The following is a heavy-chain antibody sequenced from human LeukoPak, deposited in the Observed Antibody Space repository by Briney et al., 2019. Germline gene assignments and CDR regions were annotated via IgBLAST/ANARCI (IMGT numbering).Heavy chain of an antibody. D-gene: IGHD3-22*01. J-gene: IGHJ4*02. CDR1: GFTLSPYW. V-gene: IGHV3-7*01. CDR2: IKQDGSEK. Sequence: PGGSLRLSCVGSGFTLSPYWMSWLRQAPGKGLEWVANIKQDGSEKYYVDSVKGRFTISRDNAKNSLYLQMNSLRAEDTAVYYCARDGDTSGYSDWGQGTLVTVSS. CDR3: ARDGDTSGYSD.